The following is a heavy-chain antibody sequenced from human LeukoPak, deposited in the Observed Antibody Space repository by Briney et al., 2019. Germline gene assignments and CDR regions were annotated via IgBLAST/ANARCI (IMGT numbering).Heavy chain of an antibody. CDR1: GGTLSSYA. V-gene: IGHV1-69*04. D-gene: IGHD4-17*01. CDR3: ARTTTEFDY. CDR2: IIPILGIA. Sequence: ASVKVSCKASGGTLSSYAISWVRQAPGQGLEWMGRIIPILGIANYAQKFQGRVTITADKSTSTAYMELGSLRSEDTAVYYCARTTTEFDYWGQGTLVTVSS. J-gene: IGHJ4*02.